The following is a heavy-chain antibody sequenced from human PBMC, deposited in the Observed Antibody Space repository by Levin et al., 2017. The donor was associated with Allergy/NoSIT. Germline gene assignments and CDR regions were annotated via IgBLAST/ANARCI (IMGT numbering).Heavy chain of an antibody. CDR3: ARGLGGFRYGSGSRLPHFDY. D-gene: IGHD3-10*01. V-gene: IGHV4-34*01. J-gene: IGHJ4*02. CDR1: GGSFSGYY. CDR2: INHSGST. Sequence: SETLSLTCAVYGGSFSGYYWSWIRQPPGKGLEWIGEINHSGSTNYNPSLKSRVTISVDTSKNQFSLKLSSVTAADTAVYYCARGLGGFRYGSGSRLPHFDYWGQGTLVTVSS.